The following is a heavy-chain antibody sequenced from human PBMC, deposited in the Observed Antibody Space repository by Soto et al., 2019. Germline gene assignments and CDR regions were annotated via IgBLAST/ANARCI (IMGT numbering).Heavy chain of an antibody. J-gene: IGHJ4*02. CDR3: ARDRGGDSSGYYQYY. CDR2: IWYDGSNK. V-gene: IGHV3-33*01. Sequence: QVQLVESGGGVVQPGRSLRLSCAASGFTFSSYGMHWVRKAPGKGLEWVAVIWYDGSNKYYADSVKGRFTISRDNSKNTLYLQMNSLRAEDTAVYYCARDRGGDSSGYYQYYWGQGTLVTVSS. CDR1: GFTFSSYG. D-gene: IGHD3-22*01.